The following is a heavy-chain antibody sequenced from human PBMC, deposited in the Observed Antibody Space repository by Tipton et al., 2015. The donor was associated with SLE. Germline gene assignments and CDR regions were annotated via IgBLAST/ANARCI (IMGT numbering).Heavy chain of an antibody. J-gene: IGHJ3*02. CDR1: GGSISSSSYY. Sequence: TLSLTCTVSGGSISSSSYYWGWIRQPPGKGLEWIGSIYYSGSTYYNPSLKSRVTISVDTSKNQFSLKLSSVTAADTAVYYCARGENHTGAFDIWGQGTMVTVSS. D-gene: IGHD3-16*01. CDR3: ARGENHTGAFDI. CDR2: IYYSGST. V-gene: IGHV4-39*01.